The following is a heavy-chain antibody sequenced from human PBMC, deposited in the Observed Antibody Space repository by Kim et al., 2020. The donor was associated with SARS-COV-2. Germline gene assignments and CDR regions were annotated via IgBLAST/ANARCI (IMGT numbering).Heavy chain of an antibody. CDR3: ANRPPLLNLSPATAIPDVYYYYYGMDV. J-gene: IGHJ6*02. CDR1: GFTFSSYA. CDR2: ISGSGGST. Sequence: GGSLRLSCAASGFTFSSYAMSWVRQAPGKGLEWVSAISGSGGSTYYADSVKGRFTISSDNSTNTLYLQMNSLRAEDTAVYYCANRPPLLNLSPATAIPDVYYYYYGMDVWGQGTTVTVSS. V-gene: IGHV3-23*01. D-gene: IGHD2-2*02.